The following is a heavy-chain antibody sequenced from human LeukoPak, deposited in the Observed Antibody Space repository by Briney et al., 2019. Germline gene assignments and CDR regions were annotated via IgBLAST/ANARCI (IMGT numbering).Heavy chain of an antibody. J-gene: IGHJ5*02. CDR2: IYYSGST. CDR3: ARWASGMTTVPKNWFDP. V-gene: IGHV4-31*03. D-gene: IGHD4-11*01. Sequence: SETLSLTCTVSGGSISSGGYYWSWIRQHPGKGLEWIGYIYYSGSTYYNPSLKSRVTISVDTSKNQFSLKLSSVTAADTAVYYCARWASGMTTVPKNWFDPWGQGTLVTVSS. CDR1: GGSISSGGYY.